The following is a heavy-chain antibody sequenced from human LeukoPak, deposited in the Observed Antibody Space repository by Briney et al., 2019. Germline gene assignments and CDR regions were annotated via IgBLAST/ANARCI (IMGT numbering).Heavy chain of an antibody. CDR1: GYTFTSYY. V-gene: IGHV1-46*01. CDR3: ARDGSSRYYDSSGFDY. J-gene: IGHJ4*02. D-gene: IGHD3-22*01. CDR2: INPSGGST. Sequence: GASVKVSCKASGYTFTSYYMHWVRQAPGQGLEWMGIINPSGGSTSYAQKFQGRVTMTRDTSTSTVYMELSSLRSEDTAVYYCARDGSSRYYDSSGFDYWGQGTLVTVSS.